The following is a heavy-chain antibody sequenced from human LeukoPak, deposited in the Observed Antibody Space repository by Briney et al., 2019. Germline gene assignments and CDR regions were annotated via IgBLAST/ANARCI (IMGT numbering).Heavy chain of an antibody. Sequence: GASVKVSCKASGYTFTGYYMHWVRQTPGQGLEWMGWMNPNSGNTGYAQKFQGRVTMTRNTSISTAYMELSSLRSEDTAVYYCARAHASKYSYGFGYWGQGTLVTVSS. CDR2: MNPNSGNT. CDR3: ARAHASKYSYGFGY. D-gene: IGHD5-18*01. V-gene: IGHV1-8*02. CDR1: GYTFTGYY. J-gene: IGHJ4*02.